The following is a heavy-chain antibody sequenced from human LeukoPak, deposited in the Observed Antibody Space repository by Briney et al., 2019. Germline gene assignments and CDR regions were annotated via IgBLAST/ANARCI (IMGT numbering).Heavy chain of an antibody. J-gene: IGHJ4*02. CDR2: INPNSGGT. CDR3: ARDKGGSGSYNLDY. V-gene: IGHV1-2*02. CDR1: GYTFTGYY. D-gene: IGHD3-10*01. Sequence: ASVKVSCKASGYTFTGYYMHWVRQAPGQGLEWVGWINPNSGGTNYAQKFQGRVTMTRDTSISTAYMELSRLRSDDTAVYYCARDKGGSGSYNLDYWGQGTLVTVSS.